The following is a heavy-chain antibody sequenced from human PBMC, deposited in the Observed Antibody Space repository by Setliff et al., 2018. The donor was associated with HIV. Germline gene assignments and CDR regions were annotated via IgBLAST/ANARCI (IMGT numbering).Heavy chain of an antibody. D-gene: IGHD3-22*01. Sequence: PSETLSLTCSVYGGSFSDYYWTWIRQSPGKGLVWIGEINHSGSTNYNPSLKSRVTISVDTSKNQFSLKLSSVTAADTAVYYCAREASYYDSTDHRNFDLWGQGTMVTVSS. CDR2: INHSGST. J-gene: IGHJ3*01. CDR3: AREASYYDSTDHRNFDL. CDR1: GGSFSDYY. V-gene: IGHV4-34*01.